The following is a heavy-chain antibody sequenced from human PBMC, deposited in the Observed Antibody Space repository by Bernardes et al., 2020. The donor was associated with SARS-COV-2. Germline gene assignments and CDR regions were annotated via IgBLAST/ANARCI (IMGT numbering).Heavy chain of an antibody. J-gene: IGHJ6*02. V-gene: IGHV1-2*02. Sequence: ASVKVSCKSSGYTFSGFYIHWVRQAPGQGLEWIGWILPANGGAEYTQKFQGRVTMTRDMSISTVYMELRSLTSDDTAVYYCARQNYDILTDTYKGYGLDVWGPGTTVTVS. CDR1: GYTFSGFY. CDR2: ILPANGGA. D-gene: IGHD3-9*01. CDR3: ARQNYDILTDTYKGYGLDV.